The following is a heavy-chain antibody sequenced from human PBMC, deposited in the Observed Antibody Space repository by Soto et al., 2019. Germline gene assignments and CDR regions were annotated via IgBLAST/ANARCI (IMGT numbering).Heavy chain of an antibody. Sequence: QLQLQEPGSGLVKPSQTLSLTCAVSGGSISSGGYSWTWIRQPPGKGLEWIGYIYHSGSTYYNPSLKSRVTISVDRSKNQFSLKLSSVTAADTAVYYCARVPDVWGQGTTVTVSS. CDR3: ARVPDV. V-gene: IGHV4-30-2*01. J-gene: IGHJ6*02. CDR1: GGSISSGGYS. CDR2: IYHSGST.